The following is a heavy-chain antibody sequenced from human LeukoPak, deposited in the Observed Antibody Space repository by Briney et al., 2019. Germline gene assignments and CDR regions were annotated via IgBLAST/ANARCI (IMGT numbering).Heavy chain of an antibody. D-gene: IGHD5-18*01. V-gene: IGHV3-33*01. CDR3: ARDARDTVMLTADY. Sequence: GGSLRLSCAASGFTFSNYGMHWVRQAPGKGLEWVAVIWYDGSDKYYADSVKGRFTISRDNSKNTLYLQTSSLRAEDTAVYYCARDARDTVMLTADYWGQGTLVTVSS. CDR1: GFTFSNYG. CDR2: IWYDGSDK. J-gene: IGHJ4*02.